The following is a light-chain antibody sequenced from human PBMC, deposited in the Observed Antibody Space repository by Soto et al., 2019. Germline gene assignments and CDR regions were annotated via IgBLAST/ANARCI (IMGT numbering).Light chain of an antibody. CDR2: STP. CDR1: QPITND. V-gene: IGKV1-6*01. J-gene: IGKJ4*01. Sequence: IQMTQSPSTLSASVGDRVTITCRASQPITNDLGWFQQKPGKAPKLLIYSTPTLQSGVPSRFSGSGSGTDFSLTISSLQPEDFATYFCLQDYSYPFTFGGETKVEIK. CDR3: LQDYSYPFT.